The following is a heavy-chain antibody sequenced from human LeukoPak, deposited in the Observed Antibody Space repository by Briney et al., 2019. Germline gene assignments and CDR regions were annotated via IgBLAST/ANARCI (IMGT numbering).Heavy chain of an antibody. Sequence: GGSLRLSCAASGFTFSSYWMHWVRHAPGKGLVWVSRINSDGSSTSYADSVKGRFTISRDNAKNTLYLQMNSLRAEDTAVYYCARANRDYGGNPAWVDYWGQGTLVTVSS. CDR2: INSDGSST. CDR1: GFTFSSYW. D-gene: IGHD4-23*01. CDR3: ARANRDYGGNPAWVDY. J-gene: IGHJ4*02. V-gene: IGHV3-74*01.